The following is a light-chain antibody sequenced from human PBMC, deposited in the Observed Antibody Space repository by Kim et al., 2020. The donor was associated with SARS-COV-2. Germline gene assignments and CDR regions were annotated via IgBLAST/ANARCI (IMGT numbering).Light chain of an antibody. CDR3: QQRYTWWT. Sequence: SLSPGERAPLSCKTSQSISRYLVWYQQRPGQAPRLLIYDASNRATGIPARFSGSGSGTDFTLTISSLEPEDFAVYYCQQRYTWWTFGQGTKVDIK. J-gene: IGKJ1*01. CDR2: DAS. V-gene: IGKV3-11*01. CDR1: QSISRY.